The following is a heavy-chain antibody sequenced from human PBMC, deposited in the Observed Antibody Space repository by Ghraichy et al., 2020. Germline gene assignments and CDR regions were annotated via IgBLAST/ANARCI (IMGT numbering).Heavy chain of an antibody. V-gene: IGHV3-7*03. CDR1: GLTFTKYW. D-gene: IGHD1-14*01. CDR3: AEIGTG. Sequence: GKSLNISCAASGLTFTKYWMVWVRQAPGKGLEWVANINQDGSEKYYVDSVKGRFTISRDNAKNLLYLQMNSLRTEDTAMYYCAEIGTGWGQGTLVTVSS. J-gene: IGHJ4*02. CDR2: INQDGSEK.